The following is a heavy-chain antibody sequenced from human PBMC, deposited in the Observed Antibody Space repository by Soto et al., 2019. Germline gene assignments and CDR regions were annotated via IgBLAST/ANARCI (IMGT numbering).Heavy chain of an antibody. CDR2: ISYDGSNK. D-gene: IGHD3-16*01. CDR1: GFTFSSYA. V-gene: IGHV3-30-3*01. J-gene: IGHJ5*02. Sequence: GGSLRLSCAASGFTFSSYAMHWVRQAPGKGLEWVAVISYDGSNKYYADSVKGRFTISRDNSKNTLYLQMNSLRAEDTAVYYCARDPKFTFGGLNWFDPWGQGTLVTVSS. CDR3: ARDPKFTFGGLNWFDP.